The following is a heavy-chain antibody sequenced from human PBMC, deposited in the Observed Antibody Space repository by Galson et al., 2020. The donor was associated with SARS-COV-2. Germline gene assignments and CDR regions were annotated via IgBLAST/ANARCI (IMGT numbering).Heavy chain of an antibody. CDR2: INSDGSST. J-gene: IGHJ6*02. D-gene: IGHD4-17*01. CDR3: ARGPYGDLYYYYYGMDV. V-gene: IGHV3-74*01. CDR1: GFTFSSYW. Sequence: TGGSLRLSCAASGFTFSSYWMHWVRQAPGKGLVWVSRINSDGSSTSYADSVKGRFTISRDNAKNTLYLQMNSLRAEDTAVYYCARGPYGDLYYYYYGMDVWGQGTTVTVSS.